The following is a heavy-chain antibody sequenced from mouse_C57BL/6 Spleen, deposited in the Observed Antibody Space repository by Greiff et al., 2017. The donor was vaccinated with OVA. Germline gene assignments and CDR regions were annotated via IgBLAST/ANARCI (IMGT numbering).Heavy chain of an antibody. CDR1: GYTFTSYW. J-gene: IGHJ2*01. CDR2: IDPSDSYT. D-gene: IGHD2-2*01. Sequence: QVQLQQPGAELVMPGASVKLSCKASGYTFTSYWMHWVKQRPGQGLEWIGEIDPSDSYTNYNQKFKGKSTLTVDKSSSTAYMQLSRLTSEDSAVYYCARGTMVTTTGIDYWGQGTTLTVSS. V-gene: IGHV1-69*01. CDR3: ARGTMVTTTGIDY.